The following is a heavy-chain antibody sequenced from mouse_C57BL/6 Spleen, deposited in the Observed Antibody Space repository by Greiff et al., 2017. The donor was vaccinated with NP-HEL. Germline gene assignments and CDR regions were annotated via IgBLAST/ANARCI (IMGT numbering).Heavy chain of an antibody. Sequence: EVKLQESGPGLVKPSQSLSLTCSVTGYSITSGYYWNWIRQFPGNKLEWMGYISYDGSNNYNPSLKNRISITRDTSKNQFFLKLNSVTTEDTATYYCARGAYYYGSSFDYWGQGTTLTVSS. CDR3: ARGAYYYGSSFDY. J-gene: IGHJ2*01. CDR1: GYSITSGYY. CDR2: ISYDGSN. D-gene: IGHD1-1*01. V-gene: IGHV3-6*01.